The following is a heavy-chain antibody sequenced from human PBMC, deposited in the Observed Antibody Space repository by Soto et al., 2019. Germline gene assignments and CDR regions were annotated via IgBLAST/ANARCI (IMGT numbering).Heavy chain of an antibody. CDR2: IIPNLGIA. CDR3: ARSVEMATINELYYYYGMDV. CDR1: GVTFSSYT. D-gene: IGHD5-12*01. J-gene: IGHJ6*02. Sequence: SVKVSCTASGVTFSSYTISWVRQAPGQGLEWMGRIIPNLGIANYAQKFQGRVTITADKSTSTAYMELSSLRSEDTAVYYCARSVEMATINELYYYYGMDVWG. V-gene: IGHV1-69*02.